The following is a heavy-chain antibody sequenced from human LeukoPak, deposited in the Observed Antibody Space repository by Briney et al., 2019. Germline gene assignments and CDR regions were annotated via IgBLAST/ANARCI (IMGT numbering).Heavy chain of an antibody. V-gene: IGHV1-18*01. J-gene: IGHJ4*02. CDR2: IKNYNSNT. D-gene: IGHD3-22*01. Sequence: ASVKVSCKASGYTFTSYGVTWVRQAPGQGLEWVGCIKNYNSNTSYAHKLQGRVTITTDTSTSTAYLELRSLRSDDTAVYYCARESWDYYDSSGSGFDYWGQGTLVTVSS. CDR3: ARESWDYYDSSGSGFDY. CDR1: GYTFTSYG.